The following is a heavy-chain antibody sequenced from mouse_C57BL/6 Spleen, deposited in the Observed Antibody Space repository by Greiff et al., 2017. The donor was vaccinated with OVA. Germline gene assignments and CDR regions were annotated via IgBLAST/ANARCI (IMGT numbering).Heavy chain of an antibody. Sequence: EVQVVESGGGLVKPGGSLKLSCAASGFTFSSYAMSWVRQTPEKRLEWVATISDGGSYTYYPDNVKGRFTISRDNAKNNLYLPMSHLTSEDTAMYYCAIGGLRYYFDYWGQGTTLTVSS. D-gene: IGHD2-2*01. CDR2: ISDGGSYT. CDR3: AIGGLRYYFDY. V-gene: IGHV5-4*01. CDR1: GFTFSSYA. J-gene: IGHJ2*01.